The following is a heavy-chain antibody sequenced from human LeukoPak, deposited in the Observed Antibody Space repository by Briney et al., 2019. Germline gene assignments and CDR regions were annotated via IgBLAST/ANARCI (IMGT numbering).Heavy chain of an antibody. J-gene: IGHJ4*02. Sequence: MXXXXQAXXXGXVWVSRIDRDGSNTNYADSVKGRFTISRDNAKNTLHLQMNSLRAEDTAVYYCARDRGWNALDCWGQGTLVTVSS. CDR3: ARDRGWNALDC. V-gene: IGHV3-74*01. CDR2: IDRDGSNT. D-gene: IGHD1-1*01.